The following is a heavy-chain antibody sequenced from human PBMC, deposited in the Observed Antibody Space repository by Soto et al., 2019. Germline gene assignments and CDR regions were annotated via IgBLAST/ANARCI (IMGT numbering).Heavy chain of an antibody. CDR3: ARDFIGTRSYYYYGMDV. V-gene: IGHV1-69*12. D-gene: IGHD1-1*01. CDR1: GGTFSSYA. J-gene: IGHJ6*01. CDR2: IIPIFGPA. Sequence: QVQLVQSGAEVKKPGSSVKVSCKASGGTFSSYAISWVRQAPGQGREWMGGIIPIFGPANYAQKFQGRVTITADESTSTVYMELSSLSSEDTAVYYCARDFIGTRSYYYYGMDVWGQGITVTVSS.